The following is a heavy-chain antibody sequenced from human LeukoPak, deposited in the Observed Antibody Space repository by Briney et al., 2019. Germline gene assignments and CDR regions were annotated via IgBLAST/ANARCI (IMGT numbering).Heavy chain of an antibody. CDR2: IEQDGSEK. D-gene: IGHD5-24*01. CDR1: GFTFSSYW. Sequence: GGSLRLSCAASGFTFSSYWMSWVRQAPGKGLEWVANIEQDGSEKYYVDSVKGRFTISRDNAKNSLYLQMNSLRAEDTAVYYCARLRRDGYKRKTYYYYYYMDVWGKGTTVTVSS. J-gene: IGHJ6*03. V-gene: IGHV3-7*01. CDR3: ARLRRDGYKRKTYYYYYYMDV.